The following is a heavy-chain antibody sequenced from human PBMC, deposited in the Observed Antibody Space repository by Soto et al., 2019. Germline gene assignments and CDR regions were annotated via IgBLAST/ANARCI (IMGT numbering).Heavy chain of an antibody. CDR1: GFTVSSNY. Sequence: PGGSLRLSCAAVGFTVSSNYMNWVRQAPGKGLEWVSVIYSRGDTYYAESMKGRFTISRDTSKNTVYLQIDNIRREDTALYYCARDRARSQGLDVWGQGTMVTVS. D-gene: IGHD3-10*01. CDR3: ARDRARSQGLDV. V-gene: IGHV3-53*01. CDR2: IYSRGDT. J-gene: IGHJ3*01.